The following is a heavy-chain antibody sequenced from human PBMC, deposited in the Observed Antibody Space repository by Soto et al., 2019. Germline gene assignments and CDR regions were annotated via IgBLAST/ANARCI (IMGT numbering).Heavy chain of an antibody. CDR3: AKERTGKVDY. Sequence: EVQLLESGGGLVQPGGSLRLSCAASGFTFSDYAMSWVRQAPGKGLEWVSTISGGGSNTYYVDSEKGRFTISRDNSQNTLSLQMNSLRAEDTAVYYSAKERTGKVDYWGQGTLVTVSS. V-gene: IGHV3-23*01. CDR1: GFTFSDYA. CDR2: ISGGGSNT. J-gene: IGHJ4*02.